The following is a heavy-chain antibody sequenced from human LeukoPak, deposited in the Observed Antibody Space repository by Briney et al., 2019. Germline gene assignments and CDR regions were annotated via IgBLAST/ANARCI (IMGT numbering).Heavy chain of an antibody. Sequence: SQTLSLTCTVPGGSISSGGYYWSWIRQHPGKGLEWIGYIYYSGSTYYNPSLKSRVTISVDTSKNQFSLKLSSVTAADTAVYYCARGNGDYGAPYWYFDLWGRGTLVTVSS. J-gene: IGHJ2*01. CDR2: IYYSGST. D-gene: IGHD4-17*01. CDR3: ARGNGDYGAPYWYFDL. CDR1: GGSISSGGYY. V-gene: IGHV4-31*03.